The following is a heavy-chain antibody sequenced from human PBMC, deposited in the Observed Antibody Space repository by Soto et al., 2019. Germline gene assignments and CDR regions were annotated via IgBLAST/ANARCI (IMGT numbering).Heavy chain of an antibody. Sequence: SETLSLTCTVSGGSISSGGYYWSWIRQHPGKGLEWIGYIYYSGSTYYNPSLKSRVTVSVDTSKNQFSLKLSSVTAADTAVYYCARGDDYGDYGDWYFDLWGRGTLVTVSS. J-gene: IGHJ2*01. CDR3: ARGDDYGDYGDWYFDL. CDR2: IYYSGST. CDR1: GGSISSGGYY. D-gene: IGHD4-17*01. V-gene: IGHV4-31*03.